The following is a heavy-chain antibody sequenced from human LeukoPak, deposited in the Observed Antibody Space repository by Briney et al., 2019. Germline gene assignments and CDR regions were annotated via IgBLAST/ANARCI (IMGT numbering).Heavy chain of an antibody. D-gene: IGHD3-10*01. CDR2: IYYSGST. CDR1: GGSISSGSYY. V-gene: IGHV4-39*01. CDR3: ARRHFGSALRDY. Sequence: PSETLSLTCTVSGGSISSGSYYWGWIRQPPGKGLEWIGNIYYSGSTSYNPSLKSRATISVDTSKNQFSLKLSSVTAADTAVYYCARRHFGSALRDYWGQGTLVTVSS. J-gene: IGHJ4*02.